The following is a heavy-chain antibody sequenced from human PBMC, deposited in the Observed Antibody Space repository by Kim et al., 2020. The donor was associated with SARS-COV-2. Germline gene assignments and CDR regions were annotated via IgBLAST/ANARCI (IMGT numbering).Heavy chain of an antibody. D-gene: IGHD6-13*01. J-gene: IGHJ3*02. V-gene: IGHV3-48*04. CDR2: ISSSSSTV. CDR1: GFTFSSYS. Sequence: GGSLRLSCAASGFTFSSYSMNWVRQAPGKGLEWVSYISSSSSTVYYADSVKGRLTISRDNAKNSLYLQMNSLRAEDTAVYYCSREGTSAALAFDNWGQGTMVTVSS. CDR3: SREGTSAALAFDN.